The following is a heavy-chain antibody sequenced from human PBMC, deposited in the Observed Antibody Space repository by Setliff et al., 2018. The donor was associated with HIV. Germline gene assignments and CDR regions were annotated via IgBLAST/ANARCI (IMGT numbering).Heavy chain of an antibody. D-gene: IGHD3-22*01. CDR2: IKQDGSEK. CDR1: GFTFSNAW. Sequence: GGSLRLSCAASGFTFSNAWLSWVRQAPGKGLEWVANIKQDGSEKYYVDSVKGRFTISRDNAKNSVYLQMDSLRAEDTAVYYCARDVYYESSPAWGQGTLVTVSS. CDR3: ARDVYYESSPA. J-gene: IGHJ4*02. V-gene: IGHV3-7*01.